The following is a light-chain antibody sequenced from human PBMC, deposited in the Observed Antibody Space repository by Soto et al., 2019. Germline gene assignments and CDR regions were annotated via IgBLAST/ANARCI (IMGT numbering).Light chain of an antibody. CDR3: QQYNSWPIT. CDR2: GAS. V-gene: IGKV3D-15*01. J-gene: IGKJ5*01. CDR1: QTINAIY. Sequence: EIVLTQSPGTLSLSPGERATLSCRASQTINAIYLGWYQQRPGQPPRRVIYGASTWGTDVPPRFTGSGSGTEFTLTISGLQSEDFAVYYCQQYNSWPITFGQGTRL.